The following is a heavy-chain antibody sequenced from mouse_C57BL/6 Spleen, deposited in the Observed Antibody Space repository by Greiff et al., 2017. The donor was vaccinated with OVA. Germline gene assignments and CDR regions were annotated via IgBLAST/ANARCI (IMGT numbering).Heavy chain of an antibody. CDR3: ARLPTGWAY. Sequence: VKLVEPGGGLVKPGGSLKLSCAASGFTFSSYTMSWVRQTPEKRLEWVATISGGGGNTYYPDSVKGRFTISRDNANNTLYLQMSRLCAEDTVLYYGARLPTGWAYWGQGTLVTVSA. J-gene: IGHJ3*01. CDR2: ISGGGGNT. CDR1: GFTFSSYT. D-gene: IGHD1-1*02. V-gene: IGHV5-9*01.